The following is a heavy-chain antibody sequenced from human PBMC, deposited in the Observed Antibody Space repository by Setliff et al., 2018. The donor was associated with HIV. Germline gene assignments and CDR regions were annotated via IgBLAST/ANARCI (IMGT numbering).Heavy chain of an antibody. CDR1: GGSFRGSRYY. CDR2: MHYGGFF. CDR3: ARPALGIGGGSRFDI. Sequence: SETLSLTCTVSGGSFRGSRYYWGWIRQPPGKGLEWIGNMHYGGFFWYSPSLKSRVTISVDTSKNQFSLKLSSVTAADTAVYYCARPALGIGGGSRFDIWGQGARVTVSS. D-gene: IGHD3-10*01. J-gene: IGHJ4*02. V-gene: IGHV4-39*01.